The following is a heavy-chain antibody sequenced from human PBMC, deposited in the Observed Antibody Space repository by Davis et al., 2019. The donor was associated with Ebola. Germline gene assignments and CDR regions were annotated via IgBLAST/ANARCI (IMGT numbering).Heavy chain of an antibody. Sequence: MPGGSLRLSCTVSGGSISCSGYYWTWIRQPPGKGLEWIGSISYSGSTDYNPSLKSRVTISVDTSKNQFSLKLSSVTAADTSVYFCASNPSPVTTVDWGQGTLVTVSS. CDR3: ASNPSPVTTVD. CDR1: GGSISCSGYY. CDR2: ISYSGST. D-gene: IGHD4-11*01. V-gene: IGHV4-39*01. J-gene: IGHJ4*02.